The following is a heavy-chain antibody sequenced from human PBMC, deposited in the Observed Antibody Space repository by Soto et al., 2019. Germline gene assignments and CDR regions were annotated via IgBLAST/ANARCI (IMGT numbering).Heavy chain of an antibody. V-gene: IGHV3-48*01. Sequence: EVHLAESGGGLVQPGGSLRLSCAASGLIFSSYSMNWVRQAPGKGLEWVSYIDSSSSDIHYADSVRGRFTISRDNAKKSLFLQMDSRRVEDTAVYYCARDRPVDVVPTIPTYYYYMDVWGKGTTVTVSS. D-gene: IGHD5-12*01. CDR2: IDSSSSDI. CDR1: GLIFSSYS. CDR3: ARDRPVDVVPTIPTYYYYMDV. J-gene: IGHJ6*03.